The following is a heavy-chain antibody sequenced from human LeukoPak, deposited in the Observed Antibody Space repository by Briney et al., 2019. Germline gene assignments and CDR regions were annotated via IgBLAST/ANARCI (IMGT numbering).Heavy chain of an antibody. D-gene: IGHD6-13*01. CDR3: ARDGAGVAAAGTMGY. CDR1: GGTFSSYA. Sequence: SVKVSCKASGGTFSSYAISWVRQAPGQGLEWMGGIIPIFGTANYAQKFQGRVTITADESTSTAYMELSSLRSEDAAVYYCARDGAGVAAAGTMGYWGQGTLVTVSS. CDR2: IIPIFGTA. J-gene: IGHJ4*02. V-gene: IGHV1-69*13.